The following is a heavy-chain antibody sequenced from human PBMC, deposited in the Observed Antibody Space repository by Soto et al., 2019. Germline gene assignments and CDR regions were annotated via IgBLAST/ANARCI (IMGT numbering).Heavy chain of an antibody. J-gene: IGHJ4*02. Sequence: QVQLQQWGAGLLKPSETLSLTCAVYGGSFSGYYWSWIRQPPGKGLGWIGEINHSGSTNYNPSLKRRVXXSXDXXKNQFPLKLSSVTAADTAVYYCARSGRHSSSPFDYWGQGTLVTVSS. CDR2: INHSGST. D-gene: IGHD6-13*01. V-gene: IGHV4-34*01. CDR3: ARSGRHSSSPFDY. CDR1: GGSFSGYY.